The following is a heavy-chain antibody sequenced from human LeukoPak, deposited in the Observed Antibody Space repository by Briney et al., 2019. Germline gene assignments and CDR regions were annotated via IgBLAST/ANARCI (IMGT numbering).Heavy chain of an antibody. CDR1: GFTFSSYW. CDR3: ANTGGTTGVDY. V-gene: IGHV3-7*03. Sequence: GGSLRLSCAASGFTFSSYWMSWVRQAPGKGLEWVANIKQDGSEKYYVDSVKGRFTISRDNSKNTLYLQMDSLRAEDTAVYYCANTGGTTGVDYWGQGTLVTVSS. J-gene: IGHJ4*02. CDR2: IKQDGSEK. D-gene: IGHD1-1*01.